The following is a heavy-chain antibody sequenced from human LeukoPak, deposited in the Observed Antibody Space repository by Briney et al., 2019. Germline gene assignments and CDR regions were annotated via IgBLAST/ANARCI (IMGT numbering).Heavy chain of an antibody. V-gene: IGHV3-23*01. D-gene: IGHD5-12*01. CDR1: GFTFSSYA. CDR3: AKWDIYSGYDSGGYYFDY. Sequence: GGSLRLSCAASGFTFSSYAMSWVRQAPGKGLEWVSAISGSGGSTYYADSAKGRFTISRDNSKNTLYLQMNSLRAEDTAVYYCAKWDIYSGYDSGGYYFDYWGQGTLVTVSS. CDR2: ISGSGGST. J-gene: IGHJ4*02.